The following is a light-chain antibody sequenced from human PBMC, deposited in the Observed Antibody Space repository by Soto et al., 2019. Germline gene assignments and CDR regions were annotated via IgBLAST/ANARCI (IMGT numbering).Light chain of an antibody. J-gene: IGKJ2*01. CDR1: QSVSNY. CDR3: QQRSNWPPYT. V-gene: IGKV3-11*01. Sequence: EIVLTQSPATLSLSPGERATLSCRASQSVSNYLAWYQQKPGQAPRFLIYDTSNRATGIPARFSGSGSGTDFTLTISSLEPEDFAVYYCQQRSNWPPYTFGQGTKLEIK. CDR2: DTS.